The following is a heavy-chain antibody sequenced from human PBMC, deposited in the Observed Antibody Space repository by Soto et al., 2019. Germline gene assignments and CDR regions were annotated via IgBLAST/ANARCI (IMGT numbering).Heavy chain of an antibody. V-gene: IGHV4-34*01. CDR2: INHSGST. D-gene: IGHD1-7*01. J-gene: IGHJ5*02. CDR3: ARLNSWNYPFDP. Sequence: SETLSLTCAVYGGSFSGYYWSWIRQPPGKGLEWIGEINHSGSTNYNPSLKSRVTISVDTSKNQFSLKLSSVTAADTAVYYCARLNSWNYPFDPWGQGTLVTVSS. CDR1: GGSFSGYY.